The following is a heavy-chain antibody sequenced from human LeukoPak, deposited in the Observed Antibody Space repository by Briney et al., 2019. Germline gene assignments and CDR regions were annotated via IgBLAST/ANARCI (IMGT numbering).Heavy chain of an antibody. CDR3: ALLSSGDYGVDY. D-gene: IGHD4-17*01. V-gene: IGHV4-34*01. CDR2: INHSGST. CDR1: GGSFSGYY. Sequence: NPSETLSLTCAVYGGSFSGYYWSWIRQPPGKGLEWIGEINHSGSTNYNPSLKSRVTISVDTSKNQFSLKLSSVTAADTAVYYCALLSSGDYGVDYWGQGTLVTVSS. J-gene: IGHJ4*02.